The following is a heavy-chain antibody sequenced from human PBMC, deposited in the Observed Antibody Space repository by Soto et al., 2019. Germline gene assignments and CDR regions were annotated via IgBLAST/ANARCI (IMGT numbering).Heavy chain of an antibody. D-gene: IGHD6-19*01. V-gene: IGHV4-34*01. Sequence: TSETLSLTCTVSGGSIRSGDYYWSWICQPPGKGLEWIGEINHSGSTNYNPSLKSRVTISVDTSKNQFSLKLSSVTAADTAVYYCARPTRQWLGLRYYYGMDVWGQGTTVTVSS. J-gene: IGHJ6*02. CDR2: INHSGST. CDR1: GGSIRSGDYY. CDR3: ARPTRQWLGLRYYYGMDV.